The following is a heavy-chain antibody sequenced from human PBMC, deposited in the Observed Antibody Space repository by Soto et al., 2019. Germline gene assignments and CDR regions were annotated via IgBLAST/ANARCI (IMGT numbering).Heavy chain of an antibody. CDR1: GFTFSNYA. Sequence: PGGSLRLSCAASGFTFSNYAMTWVRQAPGKALEWVAAISGGGGGTYYADPVKGRFTISRDNSKNTLHLQMNNLRAEGTATYYCVKDKKYDILSAWDALDIWGHGTLGTVSS. J-gene: IGHJ3*02. CDR3: VKDKKYDILSAWDALDI. D-gene: IGHD3-9*01. V-gene: IGHV3-23*01. CDR2: ISGGGGGT.